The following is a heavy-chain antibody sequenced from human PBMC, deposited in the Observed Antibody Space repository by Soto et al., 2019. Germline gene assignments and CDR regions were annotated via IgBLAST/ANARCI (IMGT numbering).Heavy chain of an antibody. J-gene: IGHJ5*02. V-gene: IGHV1-69*01. CDR1: GGTFSSYA. CDR3: ASEGSSSWSLGYNWFDP. Sequence: SVKVSCEASGGTFSSYAISWVRQAPGRGLEWMGGIIPIFGTANYAQKFQGRVTITADESTSTAYMELSSLRSEDTAVYYCASEGSSSWSLGYNWFDPWGQGTLVTVSS. CDR2: IIPIFGTA. D-gene: IGHD6-13*01.